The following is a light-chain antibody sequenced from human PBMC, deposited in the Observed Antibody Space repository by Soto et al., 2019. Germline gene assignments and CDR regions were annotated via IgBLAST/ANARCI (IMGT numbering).Light chain of an antibody. J-gene: IGKJ2*01. Sequence: DIVMTQTPLSSPVTLGQPASISCKSSQSLVHSNGNTYLNWLQQRPGQPPRLLLYKISNRFSGVPDRFSGSGAGTDFTLKISRVEAEDVGVYYCMQATDFPRTFGQGTKLEIK. V-gene: IGKV2-24*01. CDR2: KIS. CDR3: MQATDFPRT. CDR1: QSLVHSNGNTY.